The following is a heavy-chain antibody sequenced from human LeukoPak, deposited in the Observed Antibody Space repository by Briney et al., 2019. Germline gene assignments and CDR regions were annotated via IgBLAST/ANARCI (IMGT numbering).Heavy chain of an antibody. CDR2: MNPNSGNT. V-gene: IGHV1-8*01. CDR3: ARGFDWARNDAFDI. CDR1: GYTFTSYD. J-gene: IGHJ3*02. Sequence: ASVKVSCKASGYTFTSYDINWVRQATGQGLEWMGWMNPNSGNTGYAQKFQGRVTMTRNTSISTAYMELSSLRSEDTAVYYCARGFDWARNDAFDIWGQGTMVTASS. D-gene: IGHD3-9*01.